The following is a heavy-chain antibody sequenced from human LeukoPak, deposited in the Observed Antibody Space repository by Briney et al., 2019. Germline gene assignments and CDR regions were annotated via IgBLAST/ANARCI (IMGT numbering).Heavy chain of an antibody. CDR3: AKGLGGSPFDY. Sequence: GGSLRLSCAASGFTFSRYAMTWVRQAPGKGLEWVSAISGSGGSTYYADSVKGRFTISRDNSKNTLSLQMNSLRAEDTAVYYCAKGLGGSPFDYWGQGTLVTVSS. V-gene: IGHV3-23*01. J-gene: IGHJ4*02. D-gene: IGHD2-15*01. CDR1: GFTFSRYA. CDR2: ISGSGGST.